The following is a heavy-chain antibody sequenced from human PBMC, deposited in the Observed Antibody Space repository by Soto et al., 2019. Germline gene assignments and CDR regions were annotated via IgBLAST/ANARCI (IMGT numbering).Heavy chain of an antibody. CDR1: GDSFSAFY. CDR2: INPNGGAT. CDR3: ARESGGATATLDYYYFYMDV. D-gene: IGHD5-12*01. Sequence: QVQLVQSGAEVKKPGASVKVSCKTSGDSFSAFYLHWVRQAPGQGLEWLGWINPNGGATKYAQKFRGRVAMTRDTSIRTPYLELSSLRSDDTALYYCARESGGATATLDYYYFYMDVWGKGTTVTVSS. J-gene: IGHJ6*03. V-gene: IGHV1-2*02.